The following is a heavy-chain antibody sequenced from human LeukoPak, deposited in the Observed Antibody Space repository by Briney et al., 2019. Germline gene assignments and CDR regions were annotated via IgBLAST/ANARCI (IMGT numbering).Heavy chain of an antibody. V-gene: IGHV4-39*01. CDR1: GGSISSSTYY. Sequence: SETLSLTCTVSGGSISSSTYYWGWIRQPPGKGLEWIVSMYYSGNTYYNPSLKSRFTISVDTSKNHFSLKLSSVTAADTAVYYCARMSAVVVHAFDIWGQGTMVTVSS. CDR2: MYYSGNT. D-gene: IGHD2-15*01. CDR3: ARMSAVVVHAFDI. J-gene: IGHJ3*02.